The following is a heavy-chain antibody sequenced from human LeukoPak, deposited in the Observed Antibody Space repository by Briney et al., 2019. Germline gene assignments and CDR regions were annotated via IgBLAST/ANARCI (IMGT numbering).Heavy chain of an antibody. CDR2: ISWDGGST. V-gene: IGHV3-43D*03. CDR3: AKDIGGIGYYMDV. D-gene: IGHD3-10*01. J-gene: IGHJ6*03. Sequence: PGGSLRLSCAASGFTFDDYAMHWVRQAPGKGLEWVSLISWDGGSTYYADSVKGRFTISRDNSKNSLYLQMNSLRAEDTALYYCAKDIGGIGYYMDVWGKGTTVTVSS. CDR1: GFTFDDYA.